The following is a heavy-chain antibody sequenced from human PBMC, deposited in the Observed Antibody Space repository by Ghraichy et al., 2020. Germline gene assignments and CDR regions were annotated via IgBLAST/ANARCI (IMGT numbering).Heavy chain of an antibody. CDR3: ARFWPDYDFWSGYPSSDYYYGMDV. D-gene: IGHD3-3*01. J-gene: IGHJ6*02. CDR1: GGSISSSNW. Sequence: SETLSLTCAVSGGSISSSNWWSWVRQPPGKGLEWIGEIYHSGSTNYNPSLKSRVTISVDKSKNQFSLKLSSVTAADTAVYYCARFWPDYDFWSGYPSSDYYYGMDVWGQGTTVTVSS. V-gene: IGHV4-4*02. CDR2: IYHSGST.